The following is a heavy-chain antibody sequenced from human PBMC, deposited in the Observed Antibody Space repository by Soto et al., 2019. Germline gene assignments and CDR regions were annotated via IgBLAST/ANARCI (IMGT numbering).Heavy chain of an antibody. V-gene: IGHV3-64D*06. Sequence: GSLRLSCSASGFTFSAYAIHWVRQAPGKGLESVSAISSNGGSTFYSDSVKGRFTISRDNSKNTVHLQMSSLGPEDTAVYYCVKSPDDYGDNWGQGTLVTVSS. J-gene: IGHJ4*02. CDR3: VKSPDDYGDN. CDR1: GFTFSAYA. CDR2: ISSNGGST.